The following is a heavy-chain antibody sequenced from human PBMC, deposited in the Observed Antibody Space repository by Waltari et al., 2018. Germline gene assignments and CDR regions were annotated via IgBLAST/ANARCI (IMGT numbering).Heavy chain of an antibody. Sequence: EVQLVESGGGLVQPGGSLRLSCAASGFTFSSYSMNWVRQAPGKGLEWVSYISSSSSTIYYADSVKGRFTISRDNAKNSLYLQMNSLRAEDTAVYYCARCSYYYDSSGRQVAFDIWGQGTMVTVSS. D-gene: IGHD3-22*01. J-gene: IGHJ3*02. CDR2: ISSSSSTI. CDR3: ARCSYYYDSSGRQVAFDI. CDR1: GFTFSSYS. V-gene: IGHV3-48*04.